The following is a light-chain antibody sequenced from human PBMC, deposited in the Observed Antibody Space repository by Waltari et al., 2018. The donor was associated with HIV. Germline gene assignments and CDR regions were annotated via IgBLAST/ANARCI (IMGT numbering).Light chain of an antibody. Sequence: ENVLTQSPGTLSLSPGDRATLSCRASQSVISNYFAWYQQKPGQPPRLLIYGASSRATGIPDRFSGSGSGTDFTLTISRLEPEDSAVYYCQQYVSSPTFGQGTKVEIK. CDR2: GAS. V-gene: IGKV3-20*01. CDR1: QSVISNY. CDR3: QQYVSSPT. J-gene: IGKJ1*01.